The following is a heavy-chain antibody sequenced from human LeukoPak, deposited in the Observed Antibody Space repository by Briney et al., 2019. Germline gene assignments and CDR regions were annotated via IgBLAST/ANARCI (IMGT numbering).Heavy chain of an antibody. D-gene: IGHD3-16*01. CDR3: ARGPWGYYYYGMDV. Sequence: NPSETLSLTCAVYGGSFSGYYWSWIRRPPGKGLEWIGEINHSGSTNYNPSLKSRVTISVDTSKNQFSLKLSSVTAADTAVYYCARGPWGYYYYGMDVWGQGTTVTVSS. CDR2: INHSGST. V-gene: IGHV4-34*01. CDR1: GGSFSGYY. J-gene: IGHJ6*02.